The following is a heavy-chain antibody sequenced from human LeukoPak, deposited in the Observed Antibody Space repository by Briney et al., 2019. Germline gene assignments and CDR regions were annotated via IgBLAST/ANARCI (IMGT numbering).Heavy chain of an antibody. CDR1: GFTFSSYG. D-gene: IGHD3-9*01. V-gene: IGHV3-30*02. Sequence: GGSLRLSCAASGFTFSSYGMHWVRQAPGKGLEWVAFIRYDGSNKYYADSVEGRFTISRDNSKHTLYLQMNSLRAEDTAVYYCAKSTNYDILTGYYPFDYWGQGTLVTVSS. CDR3: AKSTNYDILTGYYPFDY. J-gene: IGHJ4*02. CDR2: IRYDGSNK.